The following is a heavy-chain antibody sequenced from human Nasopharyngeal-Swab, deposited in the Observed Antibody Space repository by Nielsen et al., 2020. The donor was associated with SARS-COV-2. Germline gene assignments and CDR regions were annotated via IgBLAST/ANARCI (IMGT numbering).Heavy chain of an antibody. V-gene: IGHV4-31*03. CDR2: IHYTGSV. CDR1: GGSIRSAGYF. CDR3: AREVIAEPDSDGFDI. Sequence: SETLSLTCTVSGGSIRSAGYFWSWIRQHPGKGLEWIGYIHYTGSVYYNPSLETRVTISVDTSENQFSLDLSSVTAAATAVYYCAREVIAEPDSDGFDIWGQGTMVTVSS. J-gene: IGHJ3*02. D-gene: IGHD1-14*01.